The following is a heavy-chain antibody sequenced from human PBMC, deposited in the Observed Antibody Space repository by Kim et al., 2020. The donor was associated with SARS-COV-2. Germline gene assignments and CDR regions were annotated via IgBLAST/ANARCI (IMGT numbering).Heavy chain of an antibody. Sequence: SETLSLTCTVSGGSISSYYWSWIRQPPGKGLEWIGYIYYSGSTNYNPSLKSRVTISVDTSKNQFSLKLSSVTAADTAVYYCARERTYYYDSSGLWDYWGQGTLVTVSS. CDR3: ARERTYYYDSSGLWDY. V-gene: IGHV4-59*01. CDR1: GGSISSYY. D-gene: IGHD3-22*01. CDR2: IYYSGST. J-gene: IGHJ4*02.